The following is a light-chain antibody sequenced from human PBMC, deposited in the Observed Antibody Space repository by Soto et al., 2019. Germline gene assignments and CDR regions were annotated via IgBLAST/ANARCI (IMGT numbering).Light chain of an antibody. CDR1: QTVDHAY. J-gene: IGKJ1*01. V-gene: IGKV3-20*01. CDR3: QQYCNSPWT. Sequence: VLTQSPGTLSLSLGDRATLSCRASQTVDHAYVAWYQQRPGQPPSLLIYGASTRATDIPERFSGSGSGTDFTLTISRLEPEDAAVYYCQQYCNSPWTFGQGTKVEIK. CDR2: GAS.